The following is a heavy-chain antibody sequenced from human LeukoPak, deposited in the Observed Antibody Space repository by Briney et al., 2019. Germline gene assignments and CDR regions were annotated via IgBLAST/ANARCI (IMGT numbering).Heavy chain of an antibody. CDR1: GFTFGDYA. V-gene: IGHV3-49*03. Sequence: PGGSLRLSCTASGFTFGDYAMSWFRQAPGKGLEWVGFIRSKAYGGTTEYAASVKGRFTISRDDSKSIAYLQMNSLKTEDTAVYYRTRTESYYYYYYGMDVWGQGTTVTVSS. CDR2: IRSKAYGGTT. J-gene: IGHJ6*02. CDR3: TRTESYYYYYYGMDV. D-gene: IGHD1-14*01.